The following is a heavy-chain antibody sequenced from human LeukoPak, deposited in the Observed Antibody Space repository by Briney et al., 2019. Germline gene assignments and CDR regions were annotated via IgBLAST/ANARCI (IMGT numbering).Heavy chain of an antibody. V-gene: IGHV3-53*01. J-gene: IGHJ6*02. CDR1: GLTVSRNY. Sequence: SGGSLRLSCAASGLTVSRNYMGWVRQAPGKGLEWVSVFYSDGSIYVADSVKGRFTISKDTSKNTVYVQMISLRVEDTAVYYCAREALTNSRLPYGMDVWGQGTTVTVSS. CDR2: FYSDGSI. D-gene: IGHD1-14*01. CDR3: AREALTNSRLPYGMDV.